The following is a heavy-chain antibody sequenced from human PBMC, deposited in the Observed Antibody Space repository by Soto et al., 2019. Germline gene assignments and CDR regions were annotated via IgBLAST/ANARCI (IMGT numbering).Heavy chain of an antibody. CDR3: AKETYYYYGMDV. CDR1: GFTFSSST. Sequence: GGSLRLSCAASGFTFSSSTINYVRQAPGKGLDWVSSMIDSGGYTYYADSVKGRFTISRENSKNTLYLQMNSLRAEDTALYYCAKETYYYYGMDVWGQGTTVTVSS. V-gene: IGHV3-23*01. CDR2: MIDSGGYT. J-gene: IGHJ6*02.